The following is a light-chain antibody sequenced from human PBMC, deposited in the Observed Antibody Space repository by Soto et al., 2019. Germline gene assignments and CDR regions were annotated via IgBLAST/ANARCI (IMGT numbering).Light chain of an antibody. J-gene: IGLJ3*02. CDR1: GSDVGDSSH. Sequence: QPALTQPRSVSGSPGQSVTISCTATGSDVGDSSHVSWYQLHPGKAPKLMIYEVNNRPSGVPDRFSGSKSGSTASLTISGLQAEDEAEYYCCLSPGSLTWLFGGGTKLTVL. CDR2: EVN. V-gene: IGLV2-11*01. CDR3: CLSPGSLTWL.